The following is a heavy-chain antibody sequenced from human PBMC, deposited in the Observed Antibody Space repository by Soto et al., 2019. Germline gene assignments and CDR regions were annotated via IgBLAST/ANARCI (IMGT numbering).Heavy chain of an antibody. J-gene: IGHJ4*02. CDR1: GFTFSDYY. CDR3: ARDIPDLYIYDY. V-gene: IGHV3-11*06. D-gene: IGHD5-18*01. Sequence: AGGSLRLSCAASGFTFSDYYMSWIRQAPGKGLEWVSYISSSSSYTNYADSVKGRFTISRDNAKNSLYLQMNSLRAEDTAVYYCARDIPDLYIYDYWGQGTLVTVSS. CDR2: ISSSSSYT.